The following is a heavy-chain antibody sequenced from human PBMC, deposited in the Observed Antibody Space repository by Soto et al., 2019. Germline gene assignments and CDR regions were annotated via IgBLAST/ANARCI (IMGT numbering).Heavy chain of an antibody. V-gene: IGHV3-33*01. CDR2: VWYDGSNE. Sequence: HVQLVESGGGVVQSGGYLKLSCAASGFAFDAYNIHWVRQAPGKGLEWVALVWYDGSNEYYSDAVKGRFTVSRDNSKNSLYLELNSLRAEDTAVYYCARDLYKSGWTGTFDIWGQGTRVTVSS. D-gene: IGHD6-19*01. J-gene: IGHJ3*02. CDR3: ARDLYKSGWTGTFDI. CDR1: GFAFDAYN.